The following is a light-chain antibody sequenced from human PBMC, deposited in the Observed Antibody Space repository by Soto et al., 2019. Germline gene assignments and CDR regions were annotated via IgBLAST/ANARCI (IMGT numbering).Light chain of an antibody. J-gene: IGKJ4*01. Sequence: IQMTQSPSSLSASVGDRVTITCQASQDISDSLNWYQQKPGQAPKLLIYDAANLETGVPSRFSGSGSGTDFTFTISSLQPEDIATYYCQHYDVLPRLTFDGGTKVEIK. CDR3: QHYDVLPRLT. CDR2: DAA. CDR1: QDISDS. V-gene: IGKV1-33*01.